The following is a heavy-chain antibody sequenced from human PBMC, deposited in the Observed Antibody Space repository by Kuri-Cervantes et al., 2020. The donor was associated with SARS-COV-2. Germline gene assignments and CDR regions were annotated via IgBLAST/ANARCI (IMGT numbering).Heavy chain of an antibody. V-gene: IGHV4-34*01. D-gene: IGHD3-3*01. CDR3: ARHHVLRFLEWSDKYYYMDV. CDR2: INHSGST. CDR1: GGSFSGYY. Sequence: GSLRLSCAVYGGSFSGYYWSWIRQPPGKGLEWIGEINHSGSTNYNPSLKSRVTISVDTSKNQFSLKLSSVTAADTAVYYCARHHVLRFLEWSDKYYYMDVWGKGTTVTVSS. J-gene: IGHJ6*03.